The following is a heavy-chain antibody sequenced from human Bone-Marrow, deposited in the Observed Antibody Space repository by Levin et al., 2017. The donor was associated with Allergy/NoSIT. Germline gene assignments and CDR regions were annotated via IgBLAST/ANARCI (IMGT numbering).Heavy chain of an antibody. CDR3: AGSIAVAGSGNWFDP. CDR2: IYSGGST. CDR1: GFTVSSNY. J-gene: IGHJ5*02. D-gene: IGHD6-19*01. Sequence: SCAASGFTVSSNYMSWVRQAPGKGLEWVSVIYSGGSTYYADSVKGRFTISRDNSKNTLYLQMNSLRAEDTAVYYCAGSIAVAGSGNWFDPWGQGTLVTVSS. V-gene: IGHV3-53*01.